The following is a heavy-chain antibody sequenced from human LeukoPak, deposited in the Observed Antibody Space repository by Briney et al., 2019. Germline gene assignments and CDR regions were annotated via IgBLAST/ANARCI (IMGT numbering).Heavy chain of an antibody. CDR3: ARAPPYYDFWSGYSYYMDV. V-gene: IGHV4-34*01. CDR2: INHSGST. D-gene: IGHD3-3*01. CDR1: GGSFSGYY. J-gene: IGHJ6*03. Sequence: SETLSPTCAVYGGSFSGYYWSWIRQPPGKGLEWIGEINHSGSTNYNPSLKSRVTISVDTSKNQFSLKLSSVTAADTAVYYCARAPPYYDFWSGYSYYMDVWGKGTTVTVSS.